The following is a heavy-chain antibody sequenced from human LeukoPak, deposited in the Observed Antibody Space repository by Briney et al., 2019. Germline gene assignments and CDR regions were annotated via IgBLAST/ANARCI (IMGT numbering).Heavy chain of an antibody. CDR3: ARLRAMAIYYMDV. D-gene: IGHD5-18*01. V-gene: IGHV4-59*08. Sequence: SETLSLTCTVSGGSISNYYWSWIRQPPGKGLEWIGYIHYSGSTNHNPSLKSRVTISVDTSKNQFSLKLSSVTAADTAVYYCARLRAMAIYYMDVWGKGTTVTVSS. CDR2: IHYSGST. J-gene: IGHJ6*03. CDR1: GGSISNYY.